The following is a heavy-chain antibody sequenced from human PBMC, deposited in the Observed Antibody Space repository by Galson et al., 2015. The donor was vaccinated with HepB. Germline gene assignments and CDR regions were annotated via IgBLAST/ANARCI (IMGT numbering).Heavy chain of an antibody. Sequence: ETLSLTCAVYGGSFSGYYWSWIRQPPGKGLEWIGEINHSGSTNYNPSLKSRVTISVDTSKNQFSLKLSSVTAADTAVYYCARQYDFWSGYYGYWGQGTLVTVSS. D-gene: IGHD3-3*01. V-gene: IGHV4-34*01. CDR2: INHSGST. CDR1: GGSFSGYY. CDR3: ARQYDFWSGYYGY. J-gene: IGHJ4*02.